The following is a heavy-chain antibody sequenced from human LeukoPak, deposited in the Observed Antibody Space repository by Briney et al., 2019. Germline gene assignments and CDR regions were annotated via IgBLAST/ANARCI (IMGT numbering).Heavy chain of an antibody. J-gene: IGHJ4*02. CDR2: ISAYNGNT. CDR3: AQDRYSGSPYLFDY. Sequence: GASVKVSCKASGYTFTGYYMHWVRQAPGQGLEWMGWISAYNGNTNYAQKLQGRVTMTTDTSTSTAYMELRSLRSDDTAVYYCAQDRYSGSPYLFDYWGQGTLVTVSS. V-gene: IGHV1-18*04. D-gene: IGHD1-26*01. CDR1: GYTFTGYY.